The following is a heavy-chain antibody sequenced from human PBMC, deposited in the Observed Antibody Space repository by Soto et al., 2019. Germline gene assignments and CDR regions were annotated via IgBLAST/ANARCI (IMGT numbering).Heavy chain of an antibody. CDR2: INAGNGDT. Sequence: QVQLVQSGAEVKKPGASVKIFCKTSGYPFTTYAIHWVRQAPGQSLEWMGWINAGNGDTKYSGKFQGRVIISRDTAASTAFMELNSLRSEDTAVYYCARKWGHSALWGQGTLVTVSS. CDR3: ARKWGHSAL. J-gene: IGHJ4*02. D-gene: IGHD1-26*01. V-gene: IGHV1-3*01. CDR1: GYPFTTYA.